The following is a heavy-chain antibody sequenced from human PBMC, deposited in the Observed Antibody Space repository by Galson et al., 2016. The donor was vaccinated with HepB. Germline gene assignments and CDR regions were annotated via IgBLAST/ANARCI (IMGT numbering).Heavy chain of an antibody. V-gene: IGHV3-11*01. D-gene: IGHD4-17*01. Sequence: SLRLSCAASGFTFSDYHMNWIRQAPGKGLEWISYISRSGDSMLYAASVRGRFSISRDNAKKSLYLQMTNLRAEDTAVYFCARDLPDDSVEYVDVFDLWGQGTMVIVSS. CDR2: ISRSGDSM. J-gene: IGHJ3*01. CDR1: GFTFSDYH. CDR3: ARDLPDDSVEYVDVFDL.